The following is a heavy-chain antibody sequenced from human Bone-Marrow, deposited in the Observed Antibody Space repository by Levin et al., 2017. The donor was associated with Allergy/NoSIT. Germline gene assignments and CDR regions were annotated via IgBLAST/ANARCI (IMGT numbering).Heavy chain of an antibody. CDR1: GFTFSDAW. J-gene: IGHJ4*02. CDR2: IRSARDGGTT. D-gene: IGHD4-17*01. Sequence: PGESLKISCAASGFTFSDAWMSWVRQAPGKGLEWVGRIRSARDGGTTNYAAPVKGRFTISRDDSKNTLSLQMSSLKTEDTALYYCTTDHDYDDYRGGMPDWGQGTLVTVSS. V-gene: IGHV3-15*01. CDR3: TTDHDYDDYRGGMPD.